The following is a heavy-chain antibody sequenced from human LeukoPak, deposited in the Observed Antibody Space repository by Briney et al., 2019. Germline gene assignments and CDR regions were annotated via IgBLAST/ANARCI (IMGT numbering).Heavy chain of an antibody. CDR2: VTWNSGNI. Sequence: GGSLRLSCAASGFTFDDYAMHWVRQAPGKGLEWVSGVTWNSGNIGYVDSVKGRFTISRDNAMNSLYLQMNSLRAEDTAIYYCARSLPYGTTWYGRSDFWGQGTLVTVSS. D-gene: IGHD6-13*01. V-gene: IGHV3-9*01. J-gene: IGHJ4*02. CDR3: ARSLPYGTTWYGRSDF. CDR1: GFTFDDYA.